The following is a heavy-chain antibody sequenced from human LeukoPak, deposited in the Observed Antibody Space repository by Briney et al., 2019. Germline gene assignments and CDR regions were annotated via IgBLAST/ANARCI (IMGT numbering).Heavy chain of an antibody. CDR2: IIPIFGTA. J-gene: IGHJ4*02. CDR3: ARPYDSSGYYYGY. Sequence: SVTVSFKASGGTFSIYAISWVRQAPGQGLEWMGGIIPIFGTANYAQKFHGRVTITADESTSTAYMELSSLRSEDTAVYYCARPYDSSGYYYGYWGQGTLVTVSS. CDR1: GGTFSIYA. V-gene: IGHV1-69*13. D-gene: IGHD3-22*01.